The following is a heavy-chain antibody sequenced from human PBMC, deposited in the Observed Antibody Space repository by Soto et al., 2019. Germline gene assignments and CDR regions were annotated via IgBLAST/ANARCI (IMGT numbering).Heavy chain of an antibody. V-gene: IGHV4-39*01. D-gene: IGHD3-22*01. CDR3: ARLGGYVSVGYYYLWDS. CDR1: DGSMNSDSSY. J-gene: IGHJ4*02. Sequence: QLQLQESGPGLVKPSETLSLTCRVSDGSMNSDSSYWGWIRQPPGKGLEWIGVINHSGSTYHNLSLKGRVTMSVDASRNQFSLKLNSMTAADTAVYYCARLGGYVSVGYYYLWDSWGQGTLVTVSS. CDR2: INHSGST.